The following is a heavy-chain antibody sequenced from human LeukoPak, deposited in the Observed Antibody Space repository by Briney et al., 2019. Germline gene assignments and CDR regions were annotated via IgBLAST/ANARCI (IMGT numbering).Heavy chain of an antibody. V-gene: IGHV4-34*01. J-gene: IGHJ4*02. Sequence: SETLSLTCAVYGESFRAYYWSWIRQPPGKGLEWIGEINHSGNASYNPSFKSRVTMSVDTSKSQFSLKLTSVTAADTAVYYCAGWHCNSISCERGFDYWGQGTLVTVSS. CDR3: AGWHCNSISCERGFDY. D-gene: IGHD2-2*01. CDR2: INHSGNA. CDR1: GESFRAYY.